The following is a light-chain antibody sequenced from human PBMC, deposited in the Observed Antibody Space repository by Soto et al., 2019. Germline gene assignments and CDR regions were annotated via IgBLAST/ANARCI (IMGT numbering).Light chain of an antibody. V-gene: IGLV2-14*01. Sequence: QSALTQPASVSGSPGQSITISCTGTSSDVGTYNYVSWYQHRPGKAPKLMIYDVSYWPSGVSNRFSGSKSVNTASLTISGLQAEDEADYYCSSYTTSNTQVFGGGTKLTVL. CDR3: SSYTTSNTQV. J-gene: IGLJ3*02. CDR1: SSDVGTYNY. CDR2: DVS.